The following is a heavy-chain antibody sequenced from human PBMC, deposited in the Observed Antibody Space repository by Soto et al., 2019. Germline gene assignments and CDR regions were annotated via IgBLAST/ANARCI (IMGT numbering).Heavy chain of an antibody. CDR2: IYSGGST. J-gene: IGHJ1*01. CDR3: ARDRVESGYPEYFQH. CDR1: GFTVSSNY. V-gene: IGHV3-53*01. Sequence: EVQLVESGGGVIQPGGSLRLSCAASGFTVSSNYMSWVRQAPVKGLEWVSVIYSGGSTYYADSVKGRFTISRDNSKNTLYLQRNSLRAEDTAVYYCARDRVESGYPEYFQHWGQGTLVTVSS. D-gene: IGHD3-22*01.